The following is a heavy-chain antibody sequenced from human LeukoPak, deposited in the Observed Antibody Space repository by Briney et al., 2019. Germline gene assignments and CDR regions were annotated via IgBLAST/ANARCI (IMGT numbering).Heavy chain of an antibody. V-gene: IGHV1-8*01. D-gene: IGHD3-3*01. CDR3: ARAFDFWNGHMDY. J-gene: IGHJ4*02. CDR1: GYTFTSYD. CDR2: MNPNSGNT. Sequence: GASVKVSCKASGYTFTSYDINWVRQATGQGLEWMGWMNPNSGNTGYAQKFRGRVTMTRNTSISTAYKELSSLRSEGTAVYYCARAFDFWNGHMDYWGQGTLVTVSS.